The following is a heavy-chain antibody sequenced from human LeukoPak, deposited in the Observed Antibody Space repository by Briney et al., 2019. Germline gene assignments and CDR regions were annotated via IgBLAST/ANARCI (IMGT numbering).Heavy chain of an antibody. CDR1: GFTFSDYY. V-gene: IGHV3-11*01. J-gene: IGHJ3*02. CDR2: ISSSGSTI. Sequence: GGSLRLSCAASGFTFSDYYMSWIRQAPGKGLEWVSYISSSGSTIYYADSVKGRFTISRDNAKNSLYLQMNSLRAEDTAVYYCARGGKRITIFGVVIPRSPHDAFDIWGQGTMVTVSS. CDR3: ARGGKRITIFGVVIPRSPHDAFDI. D-gene: IGHD3-3*01.